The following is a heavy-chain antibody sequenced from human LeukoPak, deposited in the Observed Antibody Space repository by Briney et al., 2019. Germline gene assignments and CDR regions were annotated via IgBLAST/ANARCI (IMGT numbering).Heavy chain of an antibody. CDR2: IWYDGSNK. CDR1: GFTFSSYG. J-gene: IGHJ4*02. D-gene: IGHD2-2*01. V-gene: IGHV3-33*01. Sequence: GRSLRLSCAASGFTFSSYGMHWVRQAPGKGLEWVAVIWYDGSNKYYADSVKGRFTISRDNSKNTLYLQMNSLRAEDTAVYYCARDLGGYCSSTSCYDNSFDYWGQGTLVTVSS. CDR3: ARDLGGYCSSTSCYDNSFDY.